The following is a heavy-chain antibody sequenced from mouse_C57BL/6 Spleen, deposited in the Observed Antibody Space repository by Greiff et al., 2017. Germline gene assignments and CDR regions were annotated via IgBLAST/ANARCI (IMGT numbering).Heavy chain of an antibody. V-gene: IGHV1-64*01. CDR2: IHPNSGST. CDR1: GYTFTSYW. J-gene: IGHJ3*01. Sequence: VQLQQPGAELVKPGASVKLSCKASGYTFTSYWMHWVKQRPGQGLEWIGMIHPNSGSTNYNEKFKSKATLTVDKSSSTAYMQLSSLTSEDSAVYYFARLLITTVPFAYWGQGTLVTVSA. D-gene: IGHD1-1*01. CDR3: ARLLITTVPFAY.